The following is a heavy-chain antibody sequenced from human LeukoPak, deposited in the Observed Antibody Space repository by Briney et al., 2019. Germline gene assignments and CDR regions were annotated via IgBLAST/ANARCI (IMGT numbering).Heavy chain of an antibody. CDR2: IYYSGST. CDR3: ARTDILTAN. CDR1: GYSIRSGYY. D-gene: IGHD3-9*01. Sequence: SETLSLTCTVSGYSIRSGYYWGWIRQPPGKGLEWIGSIYYSGSTYYNPSLKSRVTISVDTSKNQFSLKLSSVTAADTAVYYCARTDILTANWGQGTLVTVSS. V-gene: IGHV4-38-2*02. J-gene: IGHJ4*02.